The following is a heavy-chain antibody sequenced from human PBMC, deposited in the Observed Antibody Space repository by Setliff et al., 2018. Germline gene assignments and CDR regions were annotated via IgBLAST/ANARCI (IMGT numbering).Heavy chain of an antibody. CDR1: GASITDSY. D-gene: IGHD3-22*01. V-gene: IGHV4-59*01. CDR2: IHYSGST. CDR3: AREYYYARSRNFDY. Sequence: SETLSLTCSVSGASITDSYWNWIRQPPRKGLEWVGYIHYSGSTSYNPSLKSRVSISVDTSKNQFSLRLTSVTAADTAVYYCAREYYYARSRNFDYWGQGTLVTVSS. J-gene: IGHJ4*02.